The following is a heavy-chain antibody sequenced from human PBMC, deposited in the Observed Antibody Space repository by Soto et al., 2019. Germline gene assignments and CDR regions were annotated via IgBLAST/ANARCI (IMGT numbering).Heavy chain of an antibody. CDR3: ARVHESIAAPPGYYYYGMDV. CDR1: GGTFSSYA. V-gene: IGHV1-69*13. D-gene: IGHD6-6*01. J-gene: IGHJ6*02. CDR2: IIPIFGTA. Sequence: GASVKVSCKASGGTFSSYAISWVRQAPGQGLEWMGGIIPIFGTANYAQKFQGRVTITADESTSTAYMELSSLRSEDTAVYYCARVHESIAAPPGYYYYGMDVWGQGTTVTVS.